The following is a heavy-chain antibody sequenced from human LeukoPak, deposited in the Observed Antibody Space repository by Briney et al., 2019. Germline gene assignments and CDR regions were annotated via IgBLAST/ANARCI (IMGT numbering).Heavy chain of an antibody. D-gene: IGHD5-18*01. Sequence: PGGSLRLSCAASGFTFDDYAMHWVRQAPGKGLEWVSLISGDGGRTYYAGSVKGRFTISRDNSKNSLYLQTNSLRTEDTALYYCAKDIGGYSYAADYWGQGTLVTVSS. CDR3: AKDIGGYSYAADY. V-gene: IGHV3-43*02. CDR2: ISGDGGRT. CDR1: GFTFDDYA. J-gene: IGHJ4*02.